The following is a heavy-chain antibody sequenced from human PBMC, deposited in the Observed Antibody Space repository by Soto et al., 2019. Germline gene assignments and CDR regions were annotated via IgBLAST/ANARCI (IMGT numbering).Heavy chain of an antibody. CDR2: IYSGGST. V-gene: IGHV3-66*01. CDR3: AGIAAAAADDAFDI. D-gene: IGHD6-13*01. CDR1: GFTVSSNY. J-gene: IGHJ3*02. Sequence: EVQLVESGGGLVQPGGSLRLSCAASGFTVSSNYMSWVRQAPGKGLEWVSVIYSGGSTYYADSVKGRFTISRDNSKNTLYRQMNRLRAEDTAVYYCAGIAAAAADDAFDIWGQGTMVTVSS.